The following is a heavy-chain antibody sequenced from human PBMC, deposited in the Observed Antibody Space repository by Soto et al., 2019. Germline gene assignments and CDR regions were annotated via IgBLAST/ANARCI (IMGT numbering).Heavy chain of an antibody. CDR2: ISYDGSNK. J-gene: IGHJ4*02. CDR1: GFTFSSYA. D-gene: IGHD4-17*01. V-gene: IGHV3-30-3*01. Sequence: GGSLRLSCAASGFTFSSYAMHWVRQAPGKGLEWVAVISYDGSNKYYADSVKGRFTISRDNSKNTLYLQMNSLRAEDTAVYYCARDLSYYGETSSFDYWGQGTLVTVSS. CDR3: ARDLSYYGETSSFDY.